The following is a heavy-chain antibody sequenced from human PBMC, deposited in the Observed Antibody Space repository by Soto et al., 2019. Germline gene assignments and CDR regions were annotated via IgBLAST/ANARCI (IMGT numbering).Heavy chain of an antibody. J-gene: IGHJ6*02. D-gene: IGHD3-10*01. V-gene: IGHV4-61*08. CDR1: GSSVNSGDYF. CDR3: ARSPNYYYYGFDV. Sequence: SETLSLTCTVSGSSVNSGDYFWSWLGQSPGKRLEWIAYIYYSGSTNYNPSLKSRATISVDTSKSQVSLTLTSMTAADAALYYCARSPNYYYYGFDVWGQGTAVTVSS. CDR2: IYYSGST.